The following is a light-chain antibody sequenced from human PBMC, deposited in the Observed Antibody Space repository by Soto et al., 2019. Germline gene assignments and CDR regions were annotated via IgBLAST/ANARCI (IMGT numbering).Light chain of an antibody. CDR3: EQYNNWTLT. CDR1: QSVNSN. V-gene: IGKV3-15*01. CDR2: EAS. J-gene: IGKJ4*01. Sequence: EIVMTQSPATLSVSPGERATLSCRASQSVNSNLAWYQQKRGQAPRLLIYEASSRATGIPARFSASGSWTEFTLTISSLQSEDFAVYYCEQYNNWTLTFGGGTNVEIK.